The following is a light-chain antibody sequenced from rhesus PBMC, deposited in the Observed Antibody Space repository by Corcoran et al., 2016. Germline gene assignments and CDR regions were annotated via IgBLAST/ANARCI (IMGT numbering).Light chain of an antibody. V-gene: IGKV1-32*02. J-gene: IGKJ1*01. Sequence: DIQMSQSPSSLSASVGDRVTITFRASQGISSYLNWYQQKPGKAPKILIYYANSLASGVPSRFSGSGSGTEVTFTISSLQPEDFATYYCQQGNSNPPWTFGQGTKVEIK. CDR3: QQGNSNPPWT. CDR1: QGISSY. CDR2: YAN.